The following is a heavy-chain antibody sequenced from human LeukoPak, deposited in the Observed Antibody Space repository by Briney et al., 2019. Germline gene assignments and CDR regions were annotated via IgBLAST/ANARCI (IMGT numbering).Heavy chain of an antibody. CDR2: ISYDGSNK. J-gene: IGHJ4*02. CDR1: GFTFSSYA. D-gene: IGHD6-13*01. CDR3: ARFPGYSSSWYVGY. Sequence: GGSLRLSCAASGFTFSSYAMHWVRQAPGKGLEWVAVISYDGSNKYYADCVKGRFTISRDNAKNSLYLQMNSLRAEDTAVYYCARFPGYSSSWYVGYWGQGTLVTVSS. V-gene: IGHV3-30-3*01.